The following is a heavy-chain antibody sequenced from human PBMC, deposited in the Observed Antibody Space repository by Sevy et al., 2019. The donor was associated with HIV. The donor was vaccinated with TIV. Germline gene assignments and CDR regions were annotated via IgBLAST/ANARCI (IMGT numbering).Heavy chain of an antibody. CDR1: GFTFSDYY. D-gene: IGHD3-16*01. CDR2: ISGSSSAI. CDR3: VGRPYSSAYSWSYHFDY. Sequence: SLKISCAASGFTFSDYYMSWIRQAPGKGLEWISYISGSSSAIVYADSVKGRFAISRNNAKNSLYLHMDNLRAEDTAVYFCVGRPYSSAYSWSYHFDYWGQGTLVTVSS. J-gene: IGHJ4*02. V-gene: IGHV3-11*01.